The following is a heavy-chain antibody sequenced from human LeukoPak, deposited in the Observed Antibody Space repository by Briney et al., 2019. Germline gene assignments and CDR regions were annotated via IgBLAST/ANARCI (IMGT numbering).Heavy chain of an antibody. CDR1: GFTFSGYG. CDR3: ARDYSYYYYYMDV. Sequence: GGSLRLSCVASGFTFSGYGMHWVRQAPGKGLEWVAFIRSDGSDKYYADSVKDRFTISRDNSKNTLYLQMNSLRAEDTAVYYCARDYSYYYYYMDVWGKGTTVTVSS. J-gene: IGHJ6*03. D-gene: IGHD1-26*01. CDR2: IRSDGSDK. V-gene: IGHV3-30*02.